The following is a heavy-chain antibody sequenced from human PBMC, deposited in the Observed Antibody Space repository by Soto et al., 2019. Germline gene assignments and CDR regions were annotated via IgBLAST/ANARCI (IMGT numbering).Heavy chain of an antibody. CDR1: GFTFSSYS. D-gene: IGHD1-26*01. J-gene: IGHJ6*02. CDR3: ARVARSEYYYYYGMDV. V-gene: IGHV3-21*01. Sequence: EVQLVESGGGLVKPGGSLRLSCAASGFTFSSYSMNWVRQAPGKGLEWVSSISSSSSYIYYADSVKGRFTISRDNAKNSLYLQMNSLRAEDTAVYYCARVARSEYYYYYGMDVGGQGTTVTVSS. CDR2: ISSSSSYI.